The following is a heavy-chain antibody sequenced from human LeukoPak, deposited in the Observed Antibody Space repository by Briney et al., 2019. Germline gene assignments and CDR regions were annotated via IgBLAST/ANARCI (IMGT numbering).Heavy chain of an antibody. V-gene: IGHV1-2*02. Sequence: GSVKVSCKASGYTFTGYYMHRVRQAPGQGLEWMGWINPNSGGTNYAQKFQGRVTMTRDTSISTAYMELSRLRSDDTAVYYCARDRRKGYCSSTSCYAGINGLDYWGQGTLVTVSS. J-gene: IGHJ4*02. CDR3: ARDRRKGYCSSTSCYAGINGLDY. D-gene: IGHD2-2*01. CDR2: INPNSGGT. CDR1: GYTFTGYY.